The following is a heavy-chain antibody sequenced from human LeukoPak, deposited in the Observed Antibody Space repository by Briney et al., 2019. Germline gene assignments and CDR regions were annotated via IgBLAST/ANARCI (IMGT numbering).Heavy chain of an antibody. CDR1: GFTFSSYA. V-gene: IGHV3-64*01. J-gene: IGHJ6*02. CDR2: ISSNGGST. Sequence: PGGSLRLSCAASGFTFSSYAMHWVRQAPGKGLEYVSAISSNGGSTYYANSVKGRFTISRDDSKNTLYLQMGSLRAEDMAVYYCARVNIYYGLDVWGQGTTVTVSS. D-gene: IGHD3-10*02. CDR3: ARVNIYYGLDV.